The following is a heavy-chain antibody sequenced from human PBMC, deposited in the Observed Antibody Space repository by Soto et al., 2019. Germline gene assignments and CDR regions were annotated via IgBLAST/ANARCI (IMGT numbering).Heavy chain of an antibody. Sequence: QVQLVQSGAEVKKPGASVKVSCKASGYTFTSYGISWVRQAPGQGLEWMGWISAYNGNTNYAQKLQGRVTMTTDTSTSTAYVELRSLRSDDTAVYYRAMSGITIFGVVTDDFDYWGQGTLVTVSS. D-gene: IGHD3-3*01. CDR1: GYTFTSYG. V-gene: IGHV1-18*01. CDR2: ISAYNGNT. J-gene: IGHJ4*02. CDR3: AMSGITIFGVVTDDFDY.